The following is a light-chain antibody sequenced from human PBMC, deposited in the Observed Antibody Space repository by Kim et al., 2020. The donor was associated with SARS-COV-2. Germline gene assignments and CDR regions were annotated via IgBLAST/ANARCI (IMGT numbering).Light chain of an antibody. CDR3: QHYETLPPSYT. J-gene: IGKJ2*01. CDR2: DAF. CDR1: HAISNS. Sequence: SVGSRGRITRKAVHAISNSLNRYQHKPGKDARLLSYDAFNLETGVPSRFSGSGSGTHFIFTIASLQPEDSATYYCQHYETLPPSYTFGQGTKLEI. V-gene: IGKV1-33*01.